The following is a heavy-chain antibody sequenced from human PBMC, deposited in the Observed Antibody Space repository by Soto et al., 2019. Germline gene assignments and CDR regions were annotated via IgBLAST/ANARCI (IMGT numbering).Heavy chain of an antibody. Sequence: GGSLRLSCAASGFTFSSYAMHWVRQAPGKGLEWVAVISYDGSNKYYADSVKGRFTISRDNSKNTLYLQMNSLRAEDTAVYYCARDKYYGFDYWGQGT. CDR2: ISYDGSNK. J-gene: IGHJ4*02. D-gene: IGHD3-10*01. V-gene: IGHV3-30-3*01. CDR1: GFTFSSYA. CDR3: ARDKYYGFDY.